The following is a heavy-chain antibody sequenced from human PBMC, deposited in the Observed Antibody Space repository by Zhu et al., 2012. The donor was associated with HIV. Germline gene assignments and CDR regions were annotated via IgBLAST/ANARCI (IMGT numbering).Heavy chain of an antibody. CDR3: ARSPPSSRAENFDY. CDR1: GYSISSGYY. J-gene: IGHJ4*02. CDR2: IYHSGST. V-gene: IGHV4-38-2*01. D-gene: IGHD6-13*01. Sequence: QVQLQESGPGLVKPSETLSLTCAVSGYSISSGYYWGWIRQPPGKGLEWIGSIYHSGSTYYNPSLKSRVTISVDTSKNQFSLKLSSVTAADTAVYYCARSPPSSRAENFDYWGQGTLVTVSS.